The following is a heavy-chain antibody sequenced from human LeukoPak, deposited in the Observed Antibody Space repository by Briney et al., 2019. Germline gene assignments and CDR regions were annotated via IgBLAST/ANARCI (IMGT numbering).Heavy chain of an antibody. CDR1: GFTFSSYW. Sequence: GGSLRLSCAASGFTFSSYWMHWVRQAPGKGLVWVSRINNDGSSTSYADSVKGRFTISRDNAKNTLYVQMNSLRAEDTAVYYCARDGIRRFDYWGQGTLVTVSS. J-gene: IGHJ4*02. V-gene: IGHV3-74*01. CDR3: ARDGIRRFDY. D-gene: IGHD1-26*01. CDR2: INNDGSST.